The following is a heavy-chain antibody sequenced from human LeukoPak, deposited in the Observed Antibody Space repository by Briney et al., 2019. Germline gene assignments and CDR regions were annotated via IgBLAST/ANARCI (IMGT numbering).Heavy chain of an antibody. CDR3: AKDPLVDYGDGSYFDY. CDR2: ISAYNGNT. CDR1: GYTFTSYG. J-gene: IGHJ4*02. D-gene: IGHD4-17*01. V-gene: IGHV1-18*01. Sequence: ASVKVSYKASGYTFTSYGISWVRQAPGQGLEWMGWISAYNGNTNYAQKLQGRVTMTTDTSTSTAYMELRSLRSDDTAVYYCAKDPLVDYGDGSYFDYWGQGTLVTVSS.